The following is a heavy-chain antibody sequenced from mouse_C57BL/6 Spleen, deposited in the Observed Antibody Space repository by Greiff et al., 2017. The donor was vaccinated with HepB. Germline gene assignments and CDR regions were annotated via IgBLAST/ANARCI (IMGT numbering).Heavy chain of an antibody. J-gene: IGHJ4*01. CDR1: GFTFSSYA. CDR2: ISSGGDYI. CDR3: TREDYSNYEDAMDY. D-gene: IGHD2-5*01. Sequence: EVKLMESGEGLVKPGGSLKLSCAASGFTFSSYAISWVRQTPEKRLEWVAYISSGGDYIYYADTVKGRFTISRDNARNTLYLQMSSLKSEDTAMYYCTREDYSNYEDAMDYWGQGTSVTVSS. V-gene: IGHV5-9-1*02.